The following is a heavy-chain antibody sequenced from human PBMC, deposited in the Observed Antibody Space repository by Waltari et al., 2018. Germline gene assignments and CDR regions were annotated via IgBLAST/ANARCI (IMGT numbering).Heavy chain of an antibody. CDR2: IYYSGST. CDR3: ARADYGGNWAYAFDI. CDR1: GGSISSYY. D-gene: IGHD2-15*01. Sequence: QVQLQESGPGLVKPSETLSLTCTVSGGSISSYYWRWIRQPPGKGLELIGYIYYSGSTNYNPSLKSRVTISVDTSKNQFSLKLSSVTAADTAVYYCARADYGGNWAYAFDIWGQGTMVTVSS. J-gene: IGHJ3*02. V-gene: IGHV4-59*01.